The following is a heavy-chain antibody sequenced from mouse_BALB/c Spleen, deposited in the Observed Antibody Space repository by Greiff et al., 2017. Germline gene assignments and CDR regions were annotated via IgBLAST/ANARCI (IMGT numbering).Heavy chain of an antibody. CDR2: INPSNGRT. CDR3: ARGDGSISYYFDY. V-gene: IGHV1S81*02. D-gene: IGHD1-1*01. J-gene: IGHJ2*01. Sequence: QVQLQQPGAELVKPGASVKLSCKASGYTFTSYWMHWVKQRPGQGLEWIGEINPSNGRTNYNEKFKSKATLTVDKSSSTAYMQLSSLTSEDSAVYYCARGDGSISYYFDYWGQGTTLTVSS. CDR1: GYTFTSYW.